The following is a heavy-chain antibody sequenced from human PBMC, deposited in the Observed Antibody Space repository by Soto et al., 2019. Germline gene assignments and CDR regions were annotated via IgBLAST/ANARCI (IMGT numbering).Heavy chain of an antibody. Sequence: QVQLVQSGAEVKKPGASVKVSCKASGYAFTTYDINWVRQATGQGPEWMGWMNPNSGDTVYAQKFQGRVTVTRDTSINTAYMELSSLRSEDTAVYYCAGGSMWCGGYCIDVWGQGTTVTVSS. CDR1: GYAFTTYD. CDR3: AGGSMWCGGYCIDV. D-gene: IGHD3-10*01. CDR2: MNPNSGDT. V-gene: IGHV1-8*01. J-gene: IGHJ6*02.